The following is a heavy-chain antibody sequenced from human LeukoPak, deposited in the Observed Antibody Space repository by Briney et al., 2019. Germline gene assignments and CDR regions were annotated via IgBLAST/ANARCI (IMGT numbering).Heavy chain of an antibody. V-gene: IGHV1-18*01. CDR1: GYTFTSYG. CDR3: ARDPGGATQAY. CDR2: ISAYNGNT. D-gene: IGHD1-26*01. J-gene: IGHJ4*02. Sequence: ASVKVSCKASGYTFTSYGISWVRQAPGQGLEWMGWISAYNGNTNYAQKFQGRVTMTRDTSTSTAYMELSSLRSEDTAVYYCARDPGGATQAYWGQGTLVTVSS.